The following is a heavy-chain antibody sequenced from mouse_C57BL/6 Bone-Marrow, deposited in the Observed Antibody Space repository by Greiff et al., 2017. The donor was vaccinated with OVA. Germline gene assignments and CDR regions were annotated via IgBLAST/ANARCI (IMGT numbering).Heavy chain of an antibody. CDR3: AREEDYYGSSYYFDY. CDR2: IDPSDSYT. V-gene: IGHV1-59*01. J-gene: IGHJ2*01. D-gene: IGHD1-1*01. Sequence: QVQLQQPGAELVRPGTSVKLSCKASGYTFTSYWMHWVKQRPGQGLEWIGVIDPSDSYTNYNQKFKGKATLTVDTSSSTAYMQRSSLTSEDSAGYYCAREEDYYGSSYYFDYWGQGTTLTVSS. CDR1: GYTFTSYW.